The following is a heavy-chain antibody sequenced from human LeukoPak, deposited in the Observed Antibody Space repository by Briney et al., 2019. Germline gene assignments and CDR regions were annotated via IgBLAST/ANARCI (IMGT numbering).Heavy chain of an antibody. J-gene: IGHJ4*02. D-gene: IGHD3-10*01. V-gene: IGHV4-59*12. Sequence: SETLSLTCAVSGGSINNYYWSWIRQPPGKGLEWIGYIYYSGSTNYNPSLKSRVTISVDTSKNQFSLKLTSVTAADTAVYYCARGLGLYGTPYYWGQGTLVTVSS. CDR3: ARGLGLYGTPYY. CDR1: GGSINNYY. CDR2: IYYSGST.